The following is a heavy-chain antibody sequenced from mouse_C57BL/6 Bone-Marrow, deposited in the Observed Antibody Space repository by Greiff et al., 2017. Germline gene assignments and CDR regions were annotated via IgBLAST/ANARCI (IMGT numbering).Heavy chain of an antibody. J-gene: IGHJ3*01. Sequence: VQLQQPGAELVKPGASVKLSCKASGYTFTSYWMHWVKQRPGQGLEWIGMIHPNSGSTNYNEKFKSKATLTVDKSSSTAYMQLSSLTSEDSAVYYCARGLITTVVAPAYWGQGTLVTVSA. CDR3: ARGLITTVVAPAY. D-gene: IGHD1-1*01. CDR2: IHPNSGST. CDR1: GYTFTSYW. V-gene: IGHV1-64*01.